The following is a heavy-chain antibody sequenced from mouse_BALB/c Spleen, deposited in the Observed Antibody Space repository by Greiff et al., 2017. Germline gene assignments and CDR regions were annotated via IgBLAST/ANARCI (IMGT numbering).Heavy chain of an antibody. CDR1: GYTFTSYW. CDR2: IYPGDGDT. V-gene: IGHV1-87*01. CDR3: ARKGEGRGAMDY. Sequence: QVQLQQSGAELARPGASVKLSCKASGYTFTSYWMQWVKQRPGQGLEWIGAIYPGDGDTRYTQKFKGKATLTADKSSSTAYMQLSSLASEDSAVYYCARKGEGRGAMDYWGQGTSVTVSS. J-gene: IGHJ4*01.